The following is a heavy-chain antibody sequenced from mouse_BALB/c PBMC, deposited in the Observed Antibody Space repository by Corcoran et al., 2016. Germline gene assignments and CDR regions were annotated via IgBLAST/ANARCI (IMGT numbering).Heavy chain of an antibody. J-gene: IGHJ3*01. V-gene: IGHV14-1*02. CDR3: CGGFAY. Sequence: EVQLQQSGAELVRPGALVKLSCKASGFNIKDYYMHWVKQRPEQGLEWIGWIDPENGNTIYDPKFQGKASITADTSSNTAYLQLSSLTSEDTAVYYCCGGFAYWGQGTLVTVSA. CDR1: GFNIKDYY. CDR2: IDPENGNT.